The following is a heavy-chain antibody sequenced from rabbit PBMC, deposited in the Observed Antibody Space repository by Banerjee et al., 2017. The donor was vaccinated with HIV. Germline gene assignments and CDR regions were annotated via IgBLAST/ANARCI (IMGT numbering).Heavy chain of an antibody. CDR2: INTISGDT. CDR3: AREDCSYDDCGDYDL. D-gene: IGHD2-1*01. CDR1: GFSFSDKYV. Sequence: QEQLEESGGGLVKPGRSLTLTCTASGFSFSDKYVMCWVRQAPGKGLEWIACINTISGDTVYATWAKGRFTISKASWTTVTLQMTSLTAADTASYFCAREDCSYDDCGDYDLWGPGTLVTVS. J-gene: IGHJ4*01. V-gene: IGHV1S45*01.